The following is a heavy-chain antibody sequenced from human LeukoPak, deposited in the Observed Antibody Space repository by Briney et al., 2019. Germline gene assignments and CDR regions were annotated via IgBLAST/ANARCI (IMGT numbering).Heavy chain of an antibody. CDR3: ARPSSSLPYDPFDI. V-gene: IGHV1-69*01. D-gene: IGHD6-6*01. Sequence: AASVKVSCKASGGTFGSYAISWVRQAPGQGLKWMGGIIPIFGTANYAQKFQGRVTITADESTSTAYMELSSLRSEDTAVYYCARPSSSLPYDPFDIWGQGTMVTVSS. CDR1: GGTFGSYA. J-gene: IGHJ3*02. CDR2: IIPIFGTA.